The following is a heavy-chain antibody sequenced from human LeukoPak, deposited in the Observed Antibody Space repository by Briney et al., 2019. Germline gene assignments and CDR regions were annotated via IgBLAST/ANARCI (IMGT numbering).Heavy chain of an antibody. CDR1: GGSISNYY. V-gene: IGHV4-59*08. Sequence: PSETLSLTCTVSGGSISNYYWNWIRLSPGKGLEWIGYLHYSGSTNYNPSLESRVTLSVDTSKNQFSLKLSSVTAADTAVYYCATLTPTYYYDSSGHGGFDYWGQGTLVTVSS. J-gene: IGHJ4*02. CDR3: ATLTPTYYYDSSGHGGFDY. CDR2: LHYSGST. D-gene: IGHD3-22*01.